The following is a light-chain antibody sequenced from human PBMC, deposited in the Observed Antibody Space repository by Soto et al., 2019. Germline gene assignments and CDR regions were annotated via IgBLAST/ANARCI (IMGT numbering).Light chain of an antibody. CDR1: QSISSY. CDR3: QQTYSSLMYT. V-gene: IGKV1-39*01. J-gene: IGKJ2*01. Sequence: DIQMTQSPSSLSASVGDRVTITCRASQSISSYLNWYQQKPGKAPKHLIYAASSLQSGVPSRFSGSGSGTDFTHTISSLQPEDFATYYCQQTYSSLMYTFGQGTMMEIK. CDR2: AAS.